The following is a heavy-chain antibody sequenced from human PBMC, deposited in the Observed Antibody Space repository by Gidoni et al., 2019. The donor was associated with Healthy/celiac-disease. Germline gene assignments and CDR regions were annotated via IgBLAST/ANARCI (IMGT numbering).Heavy chain of an antibody. CDR2: ISSSSSTI. CDR3: ARDGGFGGSGYYTRYYYYGMDV. Sequence: EVQLVESGGGLVQPGGSLRLSCAASGFTFSSYSMNWVRQAPGKGLEWVSYISSSSSTIYYADSVKGRFTISRDNAKNSLYLQMNSLRDEDTAVYYCARDGGFGGSGYYTRYYYYGMDVWGQGTTVTVSS. CDR1: GFTFSSYS. D-gene: IGHD3-3*01. J-gene: IGHJ6*02. V-gene: IGHV3-48*02.